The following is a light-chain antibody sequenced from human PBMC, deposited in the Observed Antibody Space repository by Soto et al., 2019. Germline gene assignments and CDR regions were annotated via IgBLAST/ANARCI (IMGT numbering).Light chain of an antibody. Sequence: QSALTQPASVSGSPGQSITISCTGTSSDVGSYNLVSWYQHHPGKAPKLMIFEVSKRPSGVSNRFSGSKSGNTASLPISGLQAEDESEYYCCSYAGTYVFGTGTKLTVL. CDR3: CSYAGTYV. J-gene: IGLJ1*01. CDR1: SSDVGSYNL. CDR2: EVS. V-gene: IGLV2-23*02.